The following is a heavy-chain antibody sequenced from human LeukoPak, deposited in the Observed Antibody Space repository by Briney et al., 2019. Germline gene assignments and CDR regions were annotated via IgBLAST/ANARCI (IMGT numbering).Heavy chain of an antibody. CDR3: ASPSYYYDSSGYYPYFDY. CDR1: GGSISSSSYY. CDR2: IYYSGST. J-gene: IGHJ4*02. V-gene: IGHV4-39*01. Sequence: KTSETLSLTCTVSGGSISSSSYYWGWIRQPPGKGLEWIGSIYYSGSTYYNPSLKSRVTISVDTSKNQFSLKLSSVTAADTAVYYCASPSYYYDSSGYYPYFDYWGQGTLVTVSS. D-gene: IGHD3-22*01.